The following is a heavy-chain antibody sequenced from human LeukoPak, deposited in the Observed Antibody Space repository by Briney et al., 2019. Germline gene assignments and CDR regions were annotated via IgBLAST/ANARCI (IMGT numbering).Heavy chain of an antibody. CDR1: GGSVSSGSYY. Sequence: SEALSLTCTVSGGSVSSGSYYWSWIRQPPGKGLEWIGYIYYSGSTNYNPSLKSRVTISVDTSRNQFSLKLSSVTAADTAVYYCARADYSNYGDAFDIWGQGTMVTVSS. V-gene: IGHV4-61*01. CDR2: IYYSGST. CDR3: ARADYSNYGDAFDI. D-gene: IGHD4-11*01. J-gene: IGHJ3*02.